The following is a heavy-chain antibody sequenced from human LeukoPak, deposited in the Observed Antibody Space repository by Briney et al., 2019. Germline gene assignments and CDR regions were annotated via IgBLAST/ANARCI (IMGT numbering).Heavy chain of an antibody. CDR2: IRGTGSPV. CDR1: GFTFSGYS. Sequence: GGSLRLSCAASGFTFSGYSMSWVRQAPGKGLEWVSYIRGTGSPVYYADSVKGRFTISRDNAENSLYLQMNSLRAEDTAVYYCAKSRAGNWDYYFDYWGQGTLVTVSS. J-gene: IGHJ4*02. CDR3: AKSRAGNWDYYFDY. D-gene: IGHD3-10*01. V-gene: IGHV3-48*01.